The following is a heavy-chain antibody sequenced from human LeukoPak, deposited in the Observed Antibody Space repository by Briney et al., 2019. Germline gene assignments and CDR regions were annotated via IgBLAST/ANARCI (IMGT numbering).Heavy chain of an antibody. D-gene: IGHD1-1*01. CDR3: ARDGTGLDY. V-gene: IGHV4-34*01. CDR1: GGSFSGYY. CDR2: INHSGST. Sequence: SETLSLTCAVYGGSFSGYYWSWIRQPSGKGLEWIGEINHSGSTNYNPSLKSRVTISVDTSKNQFSLKLSSVTAADTAVYYCARDGTGLDYWGQGTLVTVSS. J-gene: IGHJ4*02.